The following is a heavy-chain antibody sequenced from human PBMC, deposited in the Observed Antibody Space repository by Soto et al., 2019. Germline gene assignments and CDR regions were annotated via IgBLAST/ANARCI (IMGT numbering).Heavy chain of an antibody. CDR2: IYYSGST. CDR3: ARDSNGSGSYYNVNYFDY. Sequence: PSETLSLTCTVSGGSISSSSYYWGWIRQPPGKGLEWIGSIYYSGSTYYNPSLKSRVTISVDTSKNQFSLKLSSVTAADTAVYYCARDSNGSGSYYNVNYFDYWGQGTLVTVSS. D-gene: IGHD3-10*01. V-gene: IGHV4-39*07. J-gene: IGHJ4*02. CDR1: GGSISSSSYY.